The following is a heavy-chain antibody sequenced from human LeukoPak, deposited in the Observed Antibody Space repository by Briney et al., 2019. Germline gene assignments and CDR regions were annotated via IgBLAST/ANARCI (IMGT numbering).Heavy chain of an antibody. D-gene: IGHD3-3*01. CDR1: GFTFSSYW. V-gene: IGHV3-7*01. CDR3: ARAGYLDWYYYYGMDV. J-gene: IGHJ6*02. CDR2: IKQDGSEK. Sequence: PGGSLRLSCAAPGFTFSSYWMSWIRQAPGKGLEWVANIKQDGSEKYYVDSVRGRFTISRDNAKNSLYLQMNSLRAEDTAVYYCARAGYLDWYYYYGMDVWGQGTTVTVSS.